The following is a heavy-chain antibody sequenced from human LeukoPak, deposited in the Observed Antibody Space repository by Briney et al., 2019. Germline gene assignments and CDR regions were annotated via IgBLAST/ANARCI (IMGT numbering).Heavy chain of an antibody. V-gene: IGHV4-59*01. Sequence: PSETPSLTCTVSGGSISSYFWNWIRQPPGQGLEWIGYISNTGITKYNPSLKSRVAISADTSKNQFSLNLNSVTAADTAVYYCAKASVTTAALFDSWGQGTLVAVSS. J-gene: IGHJ4*02. CDR2: ISNTGIT. CDR3: AKASVTTAALFDS. D-gene: IGHD4-17*01. CDR1: GGSISSYF.